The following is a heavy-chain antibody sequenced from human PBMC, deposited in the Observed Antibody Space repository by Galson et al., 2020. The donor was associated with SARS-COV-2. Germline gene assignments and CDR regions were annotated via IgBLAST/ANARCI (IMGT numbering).Heavy chain of an antibody. CDR1: GLIFSDYY. CDR3: AGSHKNFWYSLDN. V-gene: IGHV3-11*03. CDR2: ITPSSDYT. J-gene: IGHJ4*02. D-gene: IGHD6-13*01. Sequence: GGSLRLSCTASGLIFSDYYMTWIRHAPPKGLEWISYITPSSDYTNYADSERGRFTISRDNTNTSLFLHMDSLSAGDTAVYYCAGSHKNFWYSLDNWGQGALVTVSS.